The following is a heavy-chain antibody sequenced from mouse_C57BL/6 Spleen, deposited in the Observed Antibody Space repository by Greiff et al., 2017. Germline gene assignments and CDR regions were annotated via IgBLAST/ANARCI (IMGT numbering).Heavy chain of an antibody. CDR3: AKGTTVVATGAMDY. V-gene: IGHV2-5*01. Sequence: QVQLKESGPGLVQPSQSLSITCTVSGFSLTSYGVHWVRQSPGKGLEWLGVIWRGGSTDYNAAFMSRLSITKDNSKSHVFFKMNSLQADDTAIYYCAKGTTVVATGAMDYWGQGTSVTVSS. D-gene: IGHD1-1*01. CDR2: IWRGGST. CDR1: GFSLTSYG. J-gene: IGHJ4*01.